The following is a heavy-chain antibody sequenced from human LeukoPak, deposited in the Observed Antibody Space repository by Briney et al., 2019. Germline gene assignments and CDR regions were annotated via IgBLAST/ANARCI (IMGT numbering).Heavy chain of an antibody. Sequence: GASVKVSCKASGGTFSSYAISWVRQAPGQGLEWMGRIIPILGIANYAQKFQGRVTITADKSTSTAYMELSSLRPEDTVVYYCARGYRLNDSSGYYRFPSYDMDVWGQGTTVTVSS. CDR3: ARGYRLNDSSGYYRFPSYDMDV. J-gene: IGHJ6*02. CDR2: IIPILGIA. D-gene: IGHD3-22*01. CDR1: GGTFSSYA. V-gene: IGHV1-69*04.